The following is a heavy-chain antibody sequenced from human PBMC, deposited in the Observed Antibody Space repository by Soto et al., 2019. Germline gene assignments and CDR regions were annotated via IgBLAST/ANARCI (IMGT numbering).Heavy chain of an antibody. J-gene: IGHJ4*02. CDR2: ISTFNGNT. CDR3: ARDELDCTNCVCYTAYYFDY. CDR1: GYTFISYG. D-gene: IGHD2-8*01. Sequence: AAVKVSCKASGYTFISYGISWVRQAPGQGLEWMGWISTFNGNTNYAQKLQGRVTMTTDTSTSTAYMELRSLRSDDTAVYYCARDELDCTNCVCYTAYYFDYWGQGALVTVSS. V-gene: IGHV1-18*04.